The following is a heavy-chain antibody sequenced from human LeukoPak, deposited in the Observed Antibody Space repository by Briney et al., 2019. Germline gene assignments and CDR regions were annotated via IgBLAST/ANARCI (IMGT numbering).Heavy chain of an antibody. D-gene: IGHD3-16*01. Sequence: PGGSLRLSCAASGFIFSNYWMLWVRQAPGKCLVWVSRINSDGSSTSYADSVKGRFTISRDNAKNTLYLQMNSLRAEDTAVYYCARVRGGYYSDYWGQGTLVTVS. CDR3: ARVRGGYYSDY. CDR2: INSDGSST. V-gene: IGHV3-74*01. J-gene: IGHJ4*02. CDR1: GFIFSNYW.